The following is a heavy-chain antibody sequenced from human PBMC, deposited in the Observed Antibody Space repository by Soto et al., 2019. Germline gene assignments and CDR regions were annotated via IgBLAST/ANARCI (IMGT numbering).Heavy chain of an antibody. V-gene: IGHV3-30*18. D-gene: IGHD6-6*01. CDR2: ISYDGSNK. CDR3: AKEAPDPYYFDY. CDR1: GFTFSSYG. J-gene: IGHJ4*02. Sequence: GGSLRLSCAASGFTFSSYGMHWVRQAPGKGLEWVAVISYDGSNKYYADSVKGRFTISRDNSKNTLYLQMNSLRAEDTAVYYCAKEAPDPYYFDYWGQGTLVTVSS.